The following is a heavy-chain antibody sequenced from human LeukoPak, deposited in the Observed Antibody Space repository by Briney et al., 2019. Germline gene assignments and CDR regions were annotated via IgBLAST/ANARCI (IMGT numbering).Heavy chain of an antibody. V-gene: IGHV3-9*01. CDR2: ISWNSGSI. Sequence: SGGSLRLSCAASGFTFDDYAMHWVRQAPGKGLEWVSGISWNSGSIGYADSVKGRFTISRDNAKNSLYLQMNSLRAEDTALYYCAKDLATVVTDAFDIWGQGTMVTVSS. CDR1: GFTFDDYA. J-gene: IGHJ3*02. D-gene: IGHD4-23*01. CDR3: AKDLATVVTDAFDI.